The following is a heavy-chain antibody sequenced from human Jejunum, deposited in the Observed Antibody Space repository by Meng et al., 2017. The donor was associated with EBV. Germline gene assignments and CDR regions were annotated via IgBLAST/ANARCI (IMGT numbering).Heavy chain of an antibody. D-gene: IGHD3-10*01. CDR2: ISSGGFT. CDR3: ARAYYYGSGNYAWFGP. V-gene: IGHV4-59*01. Sequence: QVPLQEPCPGLAKPSETLSLTFTVSGASITDYNWSWIRLSPGEGLEWIGYISSGGFTNPNPSLKSRVAMSADTSKNQISLKLTSVTTADTAFYYCARAYYYGSGNYAWFGPWGPGTLVTVSS. CDR1: GASITDYN. J-gene: IGHJ5*02.